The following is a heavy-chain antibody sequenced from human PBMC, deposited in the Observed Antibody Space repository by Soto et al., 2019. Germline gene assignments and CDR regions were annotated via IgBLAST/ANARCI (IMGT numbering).Heavy chain of an antibody. CDR2: IYPGDHET. J-gene: IGHJ4*02. D-gene: IGHD6-13*01. V-gene: IGHV5-51*01. Sequence: PGESLKISCQCSGYTFSDFWIGWVRQLPGQGLEWMGIIYPGDHETRYSPSFLGKVTISAETSINTAYLQWSSLEASDSAFYFCARSPRSSPYFDFWGQGALLTVSS. CDR1: GYTFSDFW. CDR3: ARSPRSSPYFDF.